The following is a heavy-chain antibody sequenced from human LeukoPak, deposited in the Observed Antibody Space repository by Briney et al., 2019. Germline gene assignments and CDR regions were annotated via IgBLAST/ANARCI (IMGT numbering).Heavy chain of an antibody. J-gene: IGHJ4*02. D-gene: IGHD3-9*01. CDR2: ISSSGSTI. Sequence: GGSLRLSCAASGFTFSDYYMSWIRQAPGKGLEWVSYISSSGSTIYYADSVKGRFTISRDNAKNSLYLQMNSLRAEDTAVYYCATHGYSELRYFDWSTNEWGQGTLVTVSS. CDR3: ATHGYSELRYFDWSTNE. CDR1: GFTFSDYY. V-gene: IGHV3-11*04.